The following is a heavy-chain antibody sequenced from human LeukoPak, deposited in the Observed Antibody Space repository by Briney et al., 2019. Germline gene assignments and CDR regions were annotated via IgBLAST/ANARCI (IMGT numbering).Heavy chain of an antibody. CDR1: GGSFSDFY. Sequence: SSETLSLTCAVYGGSFSDFYWSWIRQPPGKGLEWVGEINHSGITSYNPSLKSRVTISVDTSKNQFSLKLSSVTAADTAVYYCATRWGDYWGQGTLVTVSS. V-gene: IGHV4-34*01. CDR2: INHSGIT. D-gene: IGHD1-26*01. J-gene: IGHJ4*02. CDR3: ATRWGDY.